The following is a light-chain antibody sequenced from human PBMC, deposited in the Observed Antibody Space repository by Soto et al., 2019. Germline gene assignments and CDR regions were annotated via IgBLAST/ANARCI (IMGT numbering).Light chain of an antibody. Sequence: DIQITQSPSSLSASVGDRVTITCQASQDIGNYLNWYQQKPGKAPKILIYETPNMEIGVPSRFSGSGSGTDFSFTISSLQPEDIGTYYCQQHHSLPLTFGPGTKVDIK. CDR3: QQHHSLPLT. CDR1: QDIGNY. J-gene: IGKJ3*01. V-gene: IGKV1-33*01. CDR2: ETP.